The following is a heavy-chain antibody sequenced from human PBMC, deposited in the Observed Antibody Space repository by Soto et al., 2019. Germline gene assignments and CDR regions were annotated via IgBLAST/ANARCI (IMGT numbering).Heavy chain of an antibody. Sequence: QVQLVESGGGVVQPGRSLRLSCAASGFSFNKSSMHWVRQVPGKGLEWVAVISYDGSHKYYADSVKGRFTISRDNSKNTLYLQMNSLSGEDTAVYYCARDGTAVAPFDYWGQGTLVTVSS. CDR2: ISYDGSHK. CDR3: ARDGTAVAPFDY. D-gene: IGHD6-19*01. V-gene: IGHV3-30-3*01. CDR1: GFSFNKSS. J-gene: IGHJ4*02.